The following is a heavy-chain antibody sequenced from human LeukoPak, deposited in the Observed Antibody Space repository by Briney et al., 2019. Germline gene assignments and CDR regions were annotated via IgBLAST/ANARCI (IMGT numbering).Heavy chain of an antibody. Sequence: GVSVKVSCKASGGTFSSYAISWVRQAPGQGLEWMGRIIPILGIANYAQKFQGRVTITADKSTSTAYMELSSLRSEDTAVYYCARDLSSGSYYNGWGQGTLVTVSS. J-gene: IGHJ4*02. CDR2: IIPILGIA. V-gene: IGHV1-69*04. CDR1: GGTFSSYA. D-gene: IGHD3-10*01. CDR3: ARDLSSGSYYNG.